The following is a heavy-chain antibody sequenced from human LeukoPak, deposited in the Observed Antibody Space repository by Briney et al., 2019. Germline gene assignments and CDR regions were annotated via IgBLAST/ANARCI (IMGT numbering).Heavy chain of an antibody. CDR3: ATYYYGSGSNYHFDY. CDR1: GGTFSSYT. Sequence: SVKVSCKAPGGTFSSYTISWVRQAPGQGLEWMGRITPILGIANYAQKFQGRVTITADKSASTAYMELSSLRSEDTAVYYCATYYYGSGSNYHFDYWGQGTLVTVSS. V-gene: IGHV1-69*02. CDR2: ITPILGIA. D-gene: IGHD3-10*01. J-gene: IGHJ4*02.